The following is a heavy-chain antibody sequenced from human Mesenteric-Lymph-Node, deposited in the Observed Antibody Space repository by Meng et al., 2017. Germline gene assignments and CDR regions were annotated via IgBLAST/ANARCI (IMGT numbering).Heavy chain of an antibody. CDR1: GGSISSGDYY. CDR2: ISYSGST. CDR3: ASFDHIPRRNYFDY. V-gene: IGHV4-30-4*01. D-gene: IGHD2-21*01. Sequence: QVTLQESGPGLVKPPQPLSLTCTVSGGSISSGDYYWSWIRQPPGKGLEWIGYISYSGSTYYNPSLKSQVTISVDTSKNQFSLKLSSVTAADTAVYYCASFDHIPRRNYFDYWGQGTLVTVSS. J-gene: IGHJ4*02.